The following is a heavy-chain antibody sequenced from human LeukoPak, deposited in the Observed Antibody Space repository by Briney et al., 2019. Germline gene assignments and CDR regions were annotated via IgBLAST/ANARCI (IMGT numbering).Heavy chain of an antibody. Sequence: GGSLRLSCAASGFTFSSYGMHWVRQAPGKGLEWVAFIWYDGSNTYYADSVTGRFTISRDNSKNTLYLQMNSLRAEDTAVYYCAKDLIVVVPAAIRIFEEYYYYYMDVWGKGTTVTVSS. J-gene: IGHJ6*03. CDR2: IWYDGSNT. CDR1: GFTFSSYG. V-gene: IGHV3-30*02. D-gene: IGHD2-2*01. CDR3: AKDLIVVVPAAIRIFEEYYYYYMDV.